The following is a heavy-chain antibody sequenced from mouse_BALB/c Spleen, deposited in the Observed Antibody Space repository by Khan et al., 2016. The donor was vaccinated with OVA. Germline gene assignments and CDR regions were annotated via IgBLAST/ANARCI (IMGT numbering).Heavy chain of an antibody. Sequence: EVKLVESGGDLVKPGGSLKLSCEASGFTFSSYGMSWVRQTPDKRLEWVATINNGGSYTYSPDSVKGRLIISRDNAKNILYLQMSSLKSEDTAMYYGARHRFTSGAAWFGYWGQGTLVTVSA. D-gene: IGHD1-1*01. V-gene: IGHV5-6*01. CDR2: INNGGSYT. J-gene: IGHJ3*02. CDR1: GFTFSSYG. CDR3: ARHRFTSGAAWFGY.